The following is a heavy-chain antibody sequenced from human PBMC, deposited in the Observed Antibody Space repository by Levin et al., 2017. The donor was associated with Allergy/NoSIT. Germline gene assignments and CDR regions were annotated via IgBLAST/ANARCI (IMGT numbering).Heavy chain of an antibody. J-gene: IGHJ5*02. Sequence: SETLSLTCTVSGGSISSGGYYWSWIRQHPEKGLEWIGYIYDSGSTYYNPSLKSRVTISADTSKNKFSLKLSPVTAADTAVYYCAGDNGVISMGRGVMTDLPGSYFDPWGQGTLVTVSS. CDR1: GGSISSGGYY. CDR3: AGDNGVISMGRGVMTDLPGSYFDP. CDR2: IYDSGST. V-gene: IGHV4-31*03. D-gene: IGHD3-10*01.